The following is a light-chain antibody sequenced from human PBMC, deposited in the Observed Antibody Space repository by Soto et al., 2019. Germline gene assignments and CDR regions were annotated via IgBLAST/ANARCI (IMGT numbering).Light chain of an antibody. CDR1: QRISRW. Sequence: DIQMTQSPSTLSAFVGDRVNITCRASQRISRWLAWYQQKPGKAPKVLIYRASSLESGVSSRFSGSGSGTELTLTISSLQPDDFATYYCQQYYSYYTFGQGTRLEIK. CDR3: QQYYSYYT. CDR2: RAS. J-gene: IGKJ5*01. V-gene: IGKV1-5*03.